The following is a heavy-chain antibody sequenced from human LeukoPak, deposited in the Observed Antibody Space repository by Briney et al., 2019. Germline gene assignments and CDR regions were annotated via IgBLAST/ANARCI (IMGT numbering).Heavy chain of an antibody. CDR2: ISSSGSTI. J-gene: IGHJ2*01. CDR1: GFTFSSYE. Sequence: GGSLRLSCAASGFTFSSYEMNWVRQAPGKGLEWISYISSSGSTIYYADSVKGRFTISRDNAKNSLYLQMNSLRDEDTAVYYCAREDYSSGWDWYFDLWGRGTLVTVSS. V-gene: IGHV3-48*03. D-gene: IGHD6-19*01. CDR3: AREDYSSGWDWYFDL.